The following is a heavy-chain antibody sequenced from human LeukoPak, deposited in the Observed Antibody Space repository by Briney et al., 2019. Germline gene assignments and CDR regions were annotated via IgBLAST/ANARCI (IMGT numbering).Heavy chain of an antibody. Sequence: GGSLRLSCAASGFTFSSFVMSWVRQAPGKGLEWVSSISGSGVYKYYTDSVKGRFTISRDNSKNTLYVQMNSLRAEDTAVYYCAKVSCTGGTCSSFDYWGQGTLATVSS. CDR2: ISGSGVYK. V-gene: IGHV3-23*01. J-gene: IGHJ4*02. D-gene: IGHD2-8*02. CDR3: AKVSCTGGTCSSFDY. CDR1: GFTFSSFV.